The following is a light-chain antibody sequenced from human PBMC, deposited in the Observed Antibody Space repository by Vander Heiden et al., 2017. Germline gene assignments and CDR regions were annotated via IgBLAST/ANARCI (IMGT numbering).Light chain of an antibody. J-gene: IGKJ2*01. Sequence: IVLTQSPGTLSLSPGERATLSCRASQSGSSSYLAWYQQKPGQAPRLLIYGASSRATGIPDRFSGSGSGTDFTLTISRLEPEDFAVYYCQQYGSSPRYTFGQGTKLEIK. CDR2: GAS. CDR1: QSGSSSY. V-gene: IGKV3-20*01. CDR3: QQYGSSPRYT.